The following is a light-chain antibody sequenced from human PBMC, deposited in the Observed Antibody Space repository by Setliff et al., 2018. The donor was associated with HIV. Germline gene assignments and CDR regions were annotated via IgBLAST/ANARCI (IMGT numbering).Light chain of an antibody. CDR3: CSYVTGSTYV. CDR1: SSDVGGYNY. J-gene: IGLJ1*01. CDR2: DVT. Sequence: QSVLTQPASVSGSPGQSITISCTGTSSDVGGYNYVSWYQHYPGKASKFMIYDVTTRPSGVSNRFSGSKSGNTASLTISGLQAEDEADYFCCSYVTGSTYVCGTGTKATVL. V-gene: IGLV2-23*02.